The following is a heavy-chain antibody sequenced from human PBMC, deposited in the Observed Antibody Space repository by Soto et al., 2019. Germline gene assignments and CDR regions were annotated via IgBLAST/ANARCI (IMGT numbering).Heavy chain of an antibody. J-gene: IGHJ3*02. D-gene: IGHD3-3*01. V-gene: IGHV1-2*02. CDR3: ARGGGVGVAGSAAFDM. CDR2: INPATGAA. Sequence: QLHLVQSGAGVKKPGASVTVSCSASGYPVTAYYMHWVRQAPGRGLEWMGGINPATGAAKYTQTFQGRVTMTRGPSTSTVFMELSGLASEDTAVFYCARGGGVGVAGSAAFDMWGQGTLVTVSS. CDR1: GYPVTAYY.